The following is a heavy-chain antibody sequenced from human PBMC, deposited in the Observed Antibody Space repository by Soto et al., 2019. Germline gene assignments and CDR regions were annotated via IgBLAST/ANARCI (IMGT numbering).Heavy chain of an antibody. CDR3: ARQGYCSSTACYTVDY. CDR2: IYPGDSNT. CDR1: GYSFTNYW. V-gene: IGHV5-51*01. D-gene: IGHD2-2*02. J-gene: IGHJ4*02. Sequence: PGESLKISCKGSGYSFTNYWIGWVRQMPGKGLEWMGIIYPGDSNTRYSPSFQGQVTISADKSISTAYLQWSSLKASDTAMYCCARQGYCSSTACYTVDYWGQGTLVTSPQ.